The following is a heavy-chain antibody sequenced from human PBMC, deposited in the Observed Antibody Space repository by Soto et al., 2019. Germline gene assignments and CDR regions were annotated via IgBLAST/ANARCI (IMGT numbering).Heavy chain of an antibody. V-gene: IGHV3-53*01. CDR2: IYSGGST. CDR3: ARGRLAAAAVLYYYYGMDV. CDR1: GFTVSSNY. D-gene: IGHD6-13*01. Sequence: GGSQRLSCAASGFTVSSNYMSWVRQAPGKGLEWVSVIYSGGSTYYADSVKGRFTISRDNSKNTLYLQMNSLRAEDTAVYYCARGRLAAAAVLYYYYGMDVWGQGTTVTVSS. J-gene: IGHJ6*02.